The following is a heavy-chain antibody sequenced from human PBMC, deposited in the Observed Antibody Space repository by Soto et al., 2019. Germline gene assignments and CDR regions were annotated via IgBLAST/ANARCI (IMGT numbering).Heavy chain of an antibody. V-gene: IGHV5-51*01. CDR2: IYPGDSDT. CDR3: ARRGVIRVSTYYYYYGLDV. Sequence: GESLKISCKGSGYSFTSYWIGWVRQMPGKGLEWMGIIYPGDSDTRYSPSFQGQVTISADKPISTAYLQWSSLKASDTAMYYRARRGVIRVSTYYYYYGLDVWGQGTTVTVSS. CDR1: GYSFTSYW. D-gene: IGHD3-10*01. J-gene: IGHJ6*02.